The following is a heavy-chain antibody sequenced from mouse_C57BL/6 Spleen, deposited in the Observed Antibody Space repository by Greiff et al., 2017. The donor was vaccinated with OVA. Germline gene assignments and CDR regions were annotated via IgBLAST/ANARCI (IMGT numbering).Heavy chain of an antibody. Sequence: QVQLKESGPELVKPGASVKISCKASGYSFTSYYIHWVKQRPGQGLEWIGWIYPGSGNTKYNEKFKGKATLTADTSSSTAYMQLSSLTSEDSAVYYCASHYYGLYAMDYWGQGTSVTVSS. J-gene: IGHJ4*01. V-gene: IGHV1-66*01. CDR1: GYSFTSYY. CDR3: ASHYYGLYAMDY. D-gene: IGHD1-1*01. CDR2: IYPGSGNT.